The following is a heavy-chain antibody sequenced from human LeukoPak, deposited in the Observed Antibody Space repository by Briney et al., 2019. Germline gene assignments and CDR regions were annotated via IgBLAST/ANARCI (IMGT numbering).Heavy chain of an antibody. V-gene: IGHV3-23*01. Sequence: PGGSLRLSCAASGFTFSDYAMNRVRQAPGKGLEWVSGISGSGGSTYYADSVRGRFTISRDKSKITLYLQMNSLRAEDTAVYYCAKDRYSNYGNWFDPWGQGTLVTVFS. CDR2: ISGSGGST. J-gene: IGHJ5*02. CDR3: AKDRYSNYGNWFDP. CDR1: GFTFSDYA. D-gene: IGHD4-11*01.